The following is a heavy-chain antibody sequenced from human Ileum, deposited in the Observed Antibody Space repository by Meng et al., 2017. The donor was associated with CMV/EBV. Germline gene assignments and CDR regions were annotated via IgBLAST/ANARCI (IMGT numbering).Heavy chain of an antibody. CDR2: INPNSGGT. D-gene: IGHD2-2*01. CDR3: AREGSGPLKVPAAPGVY. J-gene: IGHJ4*02. Sequence: YTFTGYYMHWVRQAPGQGLEWMGWINPNSGGTNYAQKFQGRVTMTRDTSISTAYMELSRLRSDDTAVYYCAREGSGPLKVPAAPGVYWGQGTLVTVSS. CDR1: YTFTGYY. V-gene: IGHV1-2*02.